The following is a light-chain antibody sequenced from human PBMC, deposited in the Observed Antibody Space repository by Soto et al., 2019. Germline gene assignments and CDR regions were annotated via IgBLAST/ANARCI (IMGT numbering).Light chain of an antibody. CDR3: ASYTSSGTRV. J-gene: IGLJ1*01. Sequence: HSALTQPASVSGSPGQSITISCTGTSSDVGGYNYVSWYQQHPGKAPKFMIYEVTNRPSGVSNRFSGSKSGNTASLTISGLQAEDEADYYCASYTSSGTRVFGTGTKVTVL. CDR2: EVT. CDR1: SSDVGGYNY. V-gene: IGLV2-14*01.